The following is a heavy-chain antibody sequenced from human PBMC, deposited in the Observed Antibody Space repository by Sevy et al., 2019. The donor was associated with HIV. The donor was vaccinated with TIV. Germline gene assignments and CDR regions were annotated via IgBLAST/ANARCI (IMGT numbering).Heavy chain of an antibody. V-gene: IGHV3-74*01. J-gene: IGHJ5*02. D-gene: IGHD6-13*01. Sequence: GGSLRLSCAASGFTFSNYWMHWVRQAPGKGLVWVSRISTDGTITTYADSVKGRFTISRDNAKNTLYLQMNSLRAEDTAVYYCASIKQQLENWFDPWGQGTLVTVSS. CDR1: GFTFSNYW. CDR3: ASIKQQLENWFDP. CDR2: ISTDGTIT.